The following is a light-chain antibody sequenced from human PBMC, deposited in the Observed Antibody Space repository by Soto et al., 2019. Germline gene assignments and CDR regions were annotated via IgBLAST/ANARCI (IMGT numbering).Light chain of an antibody. J-gene: IGKJ4*01. Sequence: DIQMTQSPSTLSASVGDRVTITCRASQSISSWLAWYQQKPGKAPKLLIYKASSLESGVPSRFSGSGSGTDFTLTISRLEPDDFAVYYCQQYGSSLTFGGGTKVDI. CDR2: KAS. CDR3: QQYGSSLT. CDR1: QSISSW. V-gene: IGKV1-5*03.